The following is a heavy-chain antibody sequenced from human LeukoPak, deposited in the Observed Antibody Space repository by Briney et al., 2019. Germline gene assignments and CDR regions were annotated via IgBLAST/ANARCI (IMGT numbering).Heavy chain of an antibody. J-gene: IGHJ4*02. CDR3: ARRYSSSWFLDY. V-gene: IGHV4-59*12. CDR2: IYYSGST. Sequence: SSETLSLTCTVSGGSISSYYWSWIRQPPGKGLEWIGYIYYSGSTNYNPSLKSRVTISVDRSKNQFSLKLSSVTAADTAVYYCARRYSSSWFLDYWGQGTLVTVSS. CDR1: GGSISSYY. D-gene: IGHD6-13*01.